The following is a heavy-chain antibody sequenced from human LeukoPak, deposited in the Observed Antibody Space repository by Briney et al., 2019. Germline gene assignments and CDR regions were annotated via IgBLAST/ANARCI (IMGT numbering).Heavy chain of an antibody. D-gene: IGHD6-19*01. V-gene: IGHV1-46*01. CDR1: GGTFSSYA. CDR3: ARGWYSSGWYVVY. CDR2: INPSGGST. J-gene: IGHJ4*02. Sequence: ASVKVSCKASGGTFSSYAISWVRQAPGQGLEWMGIINPSGGSTSYAQKFQGRVTMTRDMSTSTAYMELSSLRSEDTAVYYCARGWYSSGWYVVYWGQGTLVTVSS.